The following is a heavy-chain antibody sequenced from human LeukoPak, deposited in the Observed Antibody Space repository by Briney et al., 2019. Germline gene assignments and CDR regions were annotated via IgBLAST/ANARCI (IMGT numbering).Heavy chain of an antibody. J-gene: IGHJ4*02. CDR1: GFTFSSYA. Sequence: PGGSLRLSCAASGFTFSSYAMHWVRQAPGKGLEWVAVISYDGSNKYYADPVKGRFTISGDNSKNTLYLQMNSLRAEDTAVYYCARDGIGELLGPYDYWGQGTLVTVAS. V-gene: IGHV3-30*04. CDR2: ISYDGSNK. D-gene: IGHD3-10*01. CDR3: ARDGIGELLGPYDY.